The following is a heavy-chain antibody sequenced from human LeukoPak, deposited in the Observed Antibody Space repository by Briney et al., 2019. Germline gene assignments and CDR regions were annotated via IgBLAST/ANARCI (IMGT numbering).Heavy chain of an antibody. V-gene: IGHV3-23*01. Sequence: PGGSLRLSCAASGFTFSSYAMSWVRRAPGKGLEWVSAISGSGGSTYYADSVKGRFTIPRDNSKNTLYLQMNSLRAEDTAVYYCASPRGAGYYYYGMDVWGQGTTVTVSS. CDR3: ASPRGAGYYYYGMDV. D-gene: IGHD1-26*01. CDR2: ISGSGGST. J-gene: IGHJ6*02. CDR1: GFTFSSYA.